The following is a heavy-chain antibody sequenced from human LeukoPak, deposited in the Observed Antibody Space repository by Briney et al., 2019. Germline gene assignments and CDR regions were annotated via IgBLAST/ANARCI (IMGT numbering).Heavy chain of an antibody. J-gene: IGHJ4*02. CDR1: GYTFTSYG. D-gene: IGHD3-3*01. CDR2: ISAYNGNT. CDR3: ARRSDFWSGYSVWASDY. Sequence: ASVKVSCKASGYTFTSYGISWVRQAPGQGLKWMGWISAYNGNTNYAQKLQGRVTMTTDTSTSTAYMELRSLRSDDTAVYYCARRSDFWSGYSVWASDYWGQGTLVTVSS. V-gene: IGHV1-18*01.